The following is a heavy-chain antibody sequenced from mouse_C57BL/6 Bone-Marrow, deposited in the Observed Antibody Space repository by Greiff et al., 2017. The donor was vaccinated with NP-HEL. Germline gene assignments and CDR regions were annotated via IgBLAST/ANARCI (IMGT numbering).Heavy chain of an antibody. CDR3: ARDGYYGSYYAMDY. J-gene: IGHJ4*01. CDR2: SRNKANDYTT. Sequence: EVMLVESGGGLVQSGRSLRLSCATSGFTFSDFYMEWVRQAPGKGLEWIAASRNKANDYTTEYSASVKGRFIVSRDTSQSILYLQMNALRAEDTAIYYCARDGYYGSYYAMDYWGQGTSVTVSS. V-gene: IGHV7-1*01. CDR1: GFTFSDFY. D-gene: IGHD1-1*01.